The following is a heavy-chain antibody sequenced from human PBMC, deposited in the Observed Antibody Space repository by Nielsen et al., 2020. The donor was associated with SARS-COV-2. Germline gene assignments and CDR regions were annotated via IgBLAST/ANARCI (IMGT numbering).Heavy chain of an antibody. CDR3: ARVGLSSSWSLYYYYGMDV. J-gene: IGHJ6*02. V-gene: IGHV3-9*01. D-gene: IGHD6-13*01. Sequence: SLKISCVASGFTFDDHAMHWVRQPPGQGLQWVGGISWNSGSVSYAESAKGRFTISRDNGRNSLSLQMNSLRAEDTAVYYCARVGLSSSWSLYYYYGMDVWGQGTTVTVSS. CDR2: ISWNSGSV. CDR1: GFTFDDHA.